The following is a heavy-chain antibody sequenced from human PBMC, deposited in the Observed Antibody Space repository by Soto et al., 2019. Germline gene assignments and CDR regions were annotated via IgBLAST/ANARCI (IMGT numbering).Heavy chain of an antibody. D-gene: IGHD3-3*01. CDR2: ISYDGSNK. Sequence: GGSLRLSCAASGFTFSSYGMHWVRQAPGKGLEWVAVISYDGSNKYYADSVKGRFTISRDNSKNTLYLQMSSLRSEDTAVYYCARVEGAGFLEWLPLYGMDVWGQGTTVTVSS. V-gene: IGHV3-30*03. CDR1: GFTFSSYG. J-gene: IGHJ6*02. CDR3: ARVEGAGFLEWLPLYGMDV.